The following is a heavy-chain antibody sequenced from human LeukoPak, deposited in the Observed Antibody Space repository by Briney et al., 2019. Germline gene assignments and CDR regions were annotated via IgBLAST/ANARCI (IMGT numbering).Heavy chain of an antibody. J-gene: IGHJ5*02. Sequence: PSETLSLTCTVSGGSVSSGSYYWSWIRQPPGKGLEWIGEINHSGSTNYNPSLKSRVTISVDTSKDQFSLKLSSVTAADTAVYYCARASMVRGVRRFDPWGQGTLVTVSS. CDR1: GGSVSSGSYY. D-gene: IGHD3-10*01. V-gene: IGHV4-39*07. CDR2: INHSGST. CDR3: ARASMVRGVRRFDP.